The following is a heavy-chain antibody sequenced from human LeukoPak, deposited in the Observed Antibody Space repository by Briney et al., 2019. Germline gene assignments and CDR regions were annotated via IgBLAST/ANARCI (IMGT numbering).Heavy chain of an antibody. CDR1: GFTVSSNY. CDR2: IYSGGST. D-gene: IGHD6-13*01. CDR3: ARGSDSSWFFDY. J-gene: IGHJ4*02. Sequence: GGSLRLSCAASGFTVSSNYMSWVRQAPGKGLEWVSVIYSGGSTYYADSVKGRFTISRDNSKNTLYLQMNSLRAEDTAVYYCARGSDSSWFFDYWGQGTLVTVSS. V-gene: IGHV3-66*01.